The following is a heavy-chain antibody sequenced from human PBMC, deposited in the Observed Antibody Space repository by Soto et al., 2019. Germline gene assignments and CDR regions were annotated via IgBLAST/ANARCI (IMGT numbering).Heavy chain of an antibody. V-gene: IGHV1-46*01. CDR1: GYTFTSYY. D-gene: IGHD3-10*01. Sequence: QVQLVQSGAEVKKPGASVKVSCKASGYTFTSYYMHWVRQAPGQGLEWMGIINPSVGSTTYAQKCQGRVTMTRDTSTSTVYMELSSLRSEDTAVYYCAFGLTYYYYYMDVWGKGTTVTVSS. J-gene: IGHJ6*03. CDR2: INPSVGST. CDR3: AFGLTYYYYYMDV.